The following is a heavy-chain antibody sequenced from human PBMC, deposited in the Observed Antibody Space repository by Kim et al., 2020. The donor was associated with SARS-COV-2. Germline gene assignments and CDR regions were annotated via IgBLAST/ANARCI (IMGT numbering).Heavy chain of an antibody. CDR3: ARDNGYYDILTGPNNGMDV. V-gene: IGHV4-4*02. D-gene: IGHD3-9*01. Sequence: SRVTISVDKSKNQFSLKLSSVTAADTAVYYCARDNGYYDILTGPNNGMDVWGQGTTVTVSS. J-gene: IGHJ6*02.